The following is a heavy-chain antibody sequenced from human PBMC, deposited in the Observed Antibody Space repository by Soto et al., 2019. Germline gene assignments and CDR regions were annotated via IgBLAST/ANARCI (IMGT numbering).Heavy chain of an antibody. V-gene: IGHV1-69*13. Sequence: SVKVSCKASGGTFSSYAISWVRQAPGQGLEWMGGFILIFGTANYAQKFQGRVTITADESTSTAYMELSSLRSEDTAVYYCASAGDVVVVSPEPVDYYYYYGMDVWGQGTTVTVSS. CDR1: GGTFSSYA. D-gene: IGHD2-15*01. CDR3: ASAGDVVVVSPEPVDYYYYYGMDV. CDR2: FILIFGTA. J-gene: IGHJ6*02.